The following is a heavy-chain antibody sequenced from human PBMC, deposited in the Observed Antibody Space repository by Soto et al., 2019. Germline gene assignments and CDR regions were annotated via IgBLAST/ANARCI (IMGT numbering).Heavy chain of an antibody. CDR1: GVSIGSNYY. Sequence: QVLLQESGPGLVQPSGTLSLSCVVSGVSIGSNYYWGWVRQPPGKGLEWLGDMSHIGSVNYNPSXXXXXXXXXXXXXXXXXXXXXXXXXXXXXXXXCARSLGWYAIDYWGQGTLVIVSS. D-gene: IGHD6-19*01. J-gene: IGHJ4*02. CDR3: ARSLGWYAIDY. CDR2: MSHIGSV. V-gene: IGHV4-4*02.